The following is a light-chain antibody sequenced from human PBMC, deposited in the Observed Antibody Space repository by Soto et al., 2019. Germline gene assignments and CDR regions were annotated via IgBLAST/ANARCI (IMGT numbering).Light chain of an antibody. CDR2: AAS. CDR3: QLVNTYPMT. CDR1: QGISSY. J-gene: IGKJ5*01. Sequence: DIQLTHSPSFLSASVGDRVTITCRASQGISSYLAWYQQKLGKAPKLLIYAASTLQGGIPSRFSGGGSATEFTLTISSLQPEDFATYYSQLVNTYPMTFGQGTRLE. V-gene: IGKV1-9*01.